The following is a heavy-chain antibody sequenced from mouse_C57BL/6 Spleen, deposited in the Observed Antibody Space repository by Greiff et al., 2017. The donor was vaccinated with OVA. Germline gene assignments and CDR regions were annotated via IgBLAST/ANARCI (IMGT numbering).Heavy chain of an antibody. V-gene: IGHV1-53*01. D-gene: IGHD4-1*01. CDR2: INPSNGGT. CDR3: AREETNWDFFFDY. Sequence: VKLQQPGTELVKPGASVKLSCKASGYTFTSYWMHWVKQRPGQGLEWIGNINPSNGGTNYNEKFKSKATLTVDKSSSTAYMQLSSLTSEDSAVYYCAREETNWDFFFDYWGQGTTLTVSS. J-gene: IGHJ2*01. CDR1: GYTFTSYW.